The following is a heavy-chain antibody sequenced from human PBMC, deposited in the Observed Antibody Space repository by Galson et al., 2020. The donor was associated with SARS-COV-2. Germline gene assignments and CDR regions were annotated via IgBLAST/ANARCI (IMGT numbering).Heavy chain of an antibody. D-gene: IGHD3-3*01. V-gene: IGHV1-2*02. J-gene: IGHJ6*02. Sequence: ASVKVSCKASGYSFTGYYIHWVCQAPGQGLEWMGWINPDTGGTNYAQSFQGRVTMTRDTSISTAYLELSSLRSDDTAVYHCAKNYDFWSGYHTDYYYAMDVWGQGTTVNVFS. CDR3: AKNYDFWSGYHTDYYYAMDV. CDR2: INPDTGGT. CDR1: GYSFTGYY.